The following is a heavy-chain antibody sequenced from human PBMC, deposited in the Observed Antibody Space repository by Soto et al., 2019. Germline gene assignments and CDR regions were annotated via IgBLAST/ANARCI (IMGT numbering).Heavy chain of an antibody. CDR2: IYWDDAK. CDR3: AHKGGGDRILDY. J-gene: IGHJ4*02. V-gene: IGHV2-5*02. D-gene: IGHD3-16*01. Sequence: QITLKESGPPLVKPTQTLTLTCNFSGFSLSTRGVGVGWIRQPPGKALEWLTLIYWDDAKEYSPSLRSRITITKDTTKNHVVLTMPDMAPVDTATYYCAHKGGGDRILDYWGQGTLVTVSS. CDR1: GFSLSTRGVG.